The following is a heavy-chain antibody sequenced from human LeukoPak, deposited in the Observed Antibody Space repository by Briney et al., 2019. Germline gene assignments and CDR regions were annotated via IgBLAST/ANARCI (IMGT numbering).Heavy chain of an antibody. CDR1: GDSVSGNSAA. V-gene: IGHV6-1*01. D-gene: IGHD5-24*01. J-gene: IGHJ3*02. CDR2: TYYRSKWGN. CDR3: ARERLQLGAFDI. Sequence: SQTLSLTCAISGDSVSGNSAAWTWIRQSPLRGLEWLGRTYYRSKWGNDYAVSVKSRITINPDTSKNQFSLQLNSVTPEDTAVYYCARERLQLGAFDIWGPGTMVTVSS.